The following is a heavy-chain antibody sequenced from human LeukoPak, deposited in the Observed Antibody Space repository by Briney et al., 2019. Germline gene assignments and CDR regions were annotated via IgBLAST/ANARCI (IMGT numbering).Heavy chain of an antibody. CDR2: ILNDGTNK. V-gene: IGHV3-30*02. CDR1: GFTFSSYG. D-gene: IGHD3-10*01. CDR3: ANEWLHISGTCKANN. J-gene: IGHJ4*02. Sequence: PGGSLRLSCAASGFTFSSYGMHWVRQAPGKGLEWVAFILNDGTNKYHADSVKGRFTVSRDNSKNTPYLQMNSLRTEDSAVYYCANEWLHISGTCKANNWGQGTLVTVSS.